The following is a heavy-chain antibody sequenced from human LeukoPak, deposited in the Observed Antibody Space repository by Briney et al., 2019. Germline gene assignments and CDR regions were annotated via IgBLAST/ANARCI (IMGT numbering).Heavy chain of an antibody. CDR1: GFSFSDSA. J-gene: IGHJ4*02. V-gene: IGHV3-73*01. CDR2: IRSKANSYAT. CDR3: MARGDSYGLFDY. D-gene: IGHD5-18*01. Sequence: GGSLKLSCAASGFSFSDSAMHWVRQASGTGLEWVARIRSKANSYATSNAASVKGRFTISRDDSKNTAYLQMNSLKTEDSAIYSCMARGDSYGLFDYWGLGTLVTVSS.